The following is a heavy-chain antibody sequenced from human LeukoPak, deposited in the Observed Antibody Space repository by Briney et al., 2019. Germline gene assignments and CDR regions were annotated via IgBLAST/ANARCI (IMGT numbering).Heavy chain of an antibody. Sequence: ASVKVSCKASGYTFTSYGISWVRPAPGPGLDWMGWISAYNGNTNYAQKLQGRVSMTTDTSTSTAYMELRSLRSDDTAVYYCARRYCSSTSCYPFDYWGQGTLVTVSS. D-gene: IGHD2-2*01. CDR2: ISAYNGNT. J-gene: IGHJ4*02. V-gene: IGHV1-18*01. CDR3: ARRYCSSTSCYPFDY. CDR1: GYTFTSYG.